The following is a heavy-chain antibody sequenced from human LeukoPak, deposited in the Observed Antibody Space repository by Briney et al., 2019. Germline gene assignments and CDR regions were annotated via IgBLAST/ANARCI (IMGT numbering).Heavy chain of an antibody. J-gene: IGHJ4*02. Sequence: GASVKVSCKASGYTFTVFFMHWVRQAPGQGLEWMGWINPNSGATNSAQKFQGRVTMTRDTSISTAYMELTRLRSDDTAVYYCASLGDYYGSGSHAPFDYWGQGTLVTVSS. V-gene: IGHV1-2*02. CDR2: INPNSGAT. D-gene: IGHD3-10*01. CDR3: ASLGDYYGSGSHAPFDY. CDR1: GYTFTVFF.